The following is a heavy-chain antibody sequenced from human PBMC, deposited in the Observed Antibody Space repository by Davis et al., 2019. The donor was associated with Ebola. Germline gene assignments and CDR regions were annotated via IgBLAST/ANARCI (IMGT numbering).Heavy chain of an antibody. V-gene: IGHV3-30*03. CDR2: ISYDGSNK. CDR3: AGGSYCLY. J-gene: IGHJ4*02. D-gene: IGHD1-26*01. CDR1: GFTFSSYG. Sequence: GESLKISCAASGFTFSSYGMHWVRQAPGKGLEWVAVISYDGSNKYYADSVKGRFTISRDNSKNTLYLQMNSLRAEDTAVYYCAGGSYCLYWGQGTLVTVSS.